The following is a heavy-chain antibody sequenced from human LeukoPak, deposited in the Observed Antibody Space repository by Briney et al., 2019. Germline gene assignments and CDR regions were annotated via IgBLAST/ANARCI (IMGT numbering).Heavy chain of an antibody. Sequence: GGSLRLSCAASGFTVSNNYMSWVRQAPGRGLEWIAVIYSGGSTFHADSVKGRFIISRDNSKNTLYLQMNSLRVEDTAVYYCATGTHPGNWGQGTLVTVSS. CDR1: GFTVSNNY. CDR2: IYSGGST. V-gene: IGHV3-66*01. D-gene: IGHD1-14*01. CDR3: ATGTHPGN. J-gene: IGHJ4*02.